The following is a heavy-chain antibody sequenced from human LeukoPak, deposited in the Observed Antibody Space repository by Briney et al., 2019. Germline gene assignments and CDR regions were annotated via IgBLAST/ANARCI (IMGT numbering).Heavy chain of an antibody. J-gene: IGHJ5*02. CDR1: GFTFDDYA. CDR2: IYHSGST. V-gene: IGHV4-38-2*01. Sequence: PGGSLRLSCAASGFTFDDYAMHWIRQPPGKGLEWIGSIYHSGSTYYNPSLKSRVTISVDTSKNQFSLKLSSVTAADTAVYYCARSYSSSWSGFDPWGQGTLVTVSS. CDR3: ARSYSSSWSGFDP. D-gene: IGHD6-13*01.